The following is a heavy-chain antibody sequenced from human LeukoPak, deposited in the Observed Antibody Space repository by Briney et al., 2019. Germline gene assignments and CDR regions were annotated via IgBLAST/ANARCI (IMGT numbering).Heavy chain of an antibody. CDR1: GYTFSNYG. V-gene: IGHV1-18*01. D-gene: IGHD5-12*01. CDR2: ITTDNGNT. J-gene: IGHJ4*02. CDR3: ARGRGSTSRY. Sequence: ASVKVSCKASGYTFSNYGITWVRQAPGQGLEWMGWITTDNGNTNYAQNLQGRVTVTTDTSTSTAYMELRSLRSDDTAVYYCARGRGSTSRYWGQGTLVTVSS.